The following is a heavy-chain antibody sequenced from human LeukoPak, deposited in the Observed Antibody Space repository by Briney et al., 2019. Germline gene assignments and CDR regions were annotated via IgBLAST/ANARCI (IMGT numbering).Heavy chain of an antibody. J-gene: IGHJ4*02. V-gene: IGHV2-70*11. CDR2: IDWDDDK. D-gene: IGHD1-26*01. Sequence: SGPALVKPTQTLTLTCTFSGFSLSTSGMCVSWIRQPPVKALEWLARIDWDDDKYYSTYLKTRLTISKDTSKNQVVLTMTNMDPADTGTYYCARTSVVGAKDYFDYWGQGILVSVSS. CDR1: GFSLSTSGMC. CDR3: ARTSVVGAKDYFDY.